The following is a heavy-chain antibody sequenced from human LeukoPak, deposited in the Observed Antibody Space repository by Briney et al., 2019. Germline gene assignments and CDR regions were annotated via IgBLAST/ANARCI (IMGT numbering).Heavy chain of an antibody. V-gene: IGHV3-23*01. D-gene: IGHD5-12*01. CDR3: AKVGYSGYDFDYYYYMDV. Sequence: GGSLRLSCAASGFTFSTYAMSWVRQAPGKGLEWVSAISGSGGSTYYADSVKGRFTISRDNSKNTLYLQMNSLRAEDTAVYYCAKVGYSGYDFDYYYYMDVWGKGTTVTVSS. J-gene: IGHJ6*03. CDR1: GFTFSTYA. CDR2: ISGSGGST.